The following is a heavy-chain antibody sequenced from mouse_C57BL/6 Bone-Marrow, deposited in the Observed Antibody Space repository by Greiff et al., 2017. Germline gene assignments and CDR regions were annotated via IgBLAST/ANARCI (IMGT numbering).Heavy chain of an antibody. CDR2: IYPRSGNT. CDR3: ARYYGSPFAY. D-gene: IGHD1-1*01. CDR1: GYTFTSYG. J-gene: IGHJ3*01. Sequence: QVQLQQSGAALARPGASVKLSCKASGYTFTSYGISWVKQRTGQGLEWIGEIYPRSGNTYYNEKFKGKATLTADKSSSTAYMELRSLTSEDSAVYFCARYYGSPFAYWGQGTLVTASA. V-gene: IGHV1-81*01.